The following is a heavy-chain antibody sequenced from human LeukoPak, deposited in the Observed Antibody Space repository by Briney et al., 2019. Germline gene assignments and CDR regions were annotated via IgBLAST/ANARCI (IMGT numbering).Heavy chain of an antibody. J-gene: IGHJ4*02. Sequence: PSETLSLTCTVSGGSVSSSTYQWGWIRQPPGKGLEWIGVIDYSGSTHYNPSLKSRVYISVDTSKNQFSLKVTSVTAADTAVYYCARGRGLGDYWGQGTLVTVSS. CDR3: ARGRGLGDY. V-gene: IGHV4-39*01. CDR1: GGSVSSSTYQ. D-gene: IGHD3-10*01. CDR2: IDYSGST.